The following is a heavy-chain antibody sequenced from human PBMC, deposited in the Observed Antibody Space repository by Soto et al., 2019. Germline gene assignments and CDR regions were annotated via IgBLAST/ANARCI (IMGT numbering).Heavy chain of an antibody. CDR1: GFSFGDYA. J-gene: IGHJ5*02. Sequence: EVQLVESGGGLVQPGRSLRLSCAASGFSFGDYAMQWVRQVPGKGLEWVSSISWNGERIGDEDSVKGRFTISRDTGKNSVYLQMNNLRGDDTALYDCAKDVGSSSWYDGFDAWGQGTLVIVS. CDR3: AKDVGSSSWYDGFDA. V-gene: IGHV3-9*01. CDR2: ISWNGERI. D-gene: IGHD6-13*01.